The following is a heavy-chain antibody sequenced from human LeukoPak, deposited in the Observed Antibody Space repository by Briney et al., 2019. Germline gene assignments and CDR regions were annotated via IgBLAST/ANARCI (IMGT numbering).Heavy chain of an antibody. CDR3: AREVAVAGGFDY. CDR1: GYSISSGYY. J-gene: IGHJ4*02. CDR2: IYHSGST. V-gene: IGHV4-38-2*02. D-gene: IGHD6-19*01. Sequence: SETLSLTCAVSGYSISSGYYWGWIRQPPGKGLEWIGSIYHSGSTYYNPSLKSRVTISVDTSKNQFSLKLSSVTAADTAVYYCAREVAVAGGFDYWGQGTLVTVSS.